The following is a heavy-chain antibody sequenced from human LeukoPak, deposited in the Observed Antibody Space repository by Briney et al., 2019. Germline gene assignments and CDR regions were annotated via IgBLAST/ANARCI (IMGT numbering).Heavy chain of an antibody. CDR1: GYTFTSYG. J-gene: IGHJ5*02. CDR2: INPNSGGT. CDR3: ARVPELHLDWFDP. V-gene: IGHV1-2*02. Sequence: ASVKVSCKASGYTFTSYGISWVRQAPGQGLEWMGWINPNSGGTNYAQKFQGRVTMTRDTSISTAYMELSRLRSDDTAVYYCARVPELHLDWFDPWGQGTLVTVSS. D-gene: IGHD1-7*01.